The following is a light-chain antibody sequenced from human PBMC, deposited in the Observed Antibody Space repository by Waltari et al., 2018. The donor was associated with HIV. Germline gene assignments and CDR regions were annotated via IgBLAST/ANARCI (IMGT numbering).Light chain of an antibody. CDR1: NSDVGNYNL. CDR3: CSYAGSDTLV. Sequence: QSALTPPASASGSPGPSITISCPGTNSDVGNYNLVSWYRQHPDKAPKLLMFEVTRRPSGVSDRFSGSKSGNTASLTISGLQAEDEADYYCCSYAGSDTLVFGGGTKLTVL. V-gene: IGLV2-23*02. J-gene: IGLJ3*02. CDR2: EVT.